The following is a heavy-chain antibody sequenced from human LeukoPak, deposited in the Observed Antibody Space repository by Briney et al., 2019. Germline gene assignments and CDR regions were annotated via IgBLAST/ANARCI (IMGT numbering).Heavy chain of an antibody. V-gene: IGHV3-43*01. Sequence: GGSLRLSCAASGFTFDDYTMHWVRQAPVKGLEWVTLISWDGGSTYYADSVKGRFTISRDNSKNSLYLQMNSLRTEDTALYYCAKESAGGGYFDYWGQGTLVTVSS. CDR3: AKESAGGGYFDY. J-gene: IGHJ4*02. D-gene: IGHD1-14*01. CDR2: ISWDGGST. CDR1: GFTFDDYT.